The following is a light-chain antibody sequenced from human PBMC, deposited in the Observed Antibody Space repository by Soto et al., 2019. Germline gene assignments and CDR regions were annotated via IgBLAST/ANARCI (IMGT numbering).Light chain of an antibody. CDR3: QQYDTYST. V-gene: IGKV1-5*01. Sequence: DIQMTQSPSTLSASVGDSVTITCRASQSISNRLAWYHQKPGKTPNLLIYDASNLGSRVPSRFSGSGSGTEFTPTISSLQPDDFATYYRQQYDTYSTFGQGTKVDIK. CDR1: QSISNR. CDR2: DAS. J-gene: IGKJ1*01.